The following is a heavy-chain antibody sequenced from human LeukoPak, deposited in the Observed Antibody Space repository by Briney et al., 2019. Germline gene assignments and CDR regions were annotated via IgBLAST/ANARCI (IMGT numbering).Heavy chain of an antibody. Sequence: SGGSLRPSCAAWGFTLNTYWLTGVRQAPGKGREWVAYIKQEERDKFYVDSVKGRFTISRDNAKKSLYLQMNSLRAYGQAVYFCASGGRGYSWGQGTLVTVSS. CDR3: ASGGRGYS. V-gene: IGHV3-7*03. CDR1: GFTLNTYW. D-gene: IGHD1-26*01. J-gene: IGHJ4*02. CDR2: IKQEERDK.